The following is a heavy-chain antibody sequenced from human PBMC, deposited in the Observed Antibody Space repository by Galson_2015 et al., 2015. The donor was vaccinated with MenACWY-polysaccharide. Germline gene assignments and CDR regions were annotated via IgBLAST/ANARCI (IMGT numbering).Heavy chain of an antibody. CDR2: IKGDGSVK. CDR3: ARSWFGEEDAFDT. Sequence: SLRLSCAASGFTFSKYWMSWVRQAPGKGLEWVANIKGDGSVKNYVDSVRGRFTISSDDATNSVFLQMSSLTGEDTAVYFCARSWFGEEDAFDTWGQGTMVTV. D-gene: IGHD3-10*01. CDR1: GFTFSKYW. V-gene: IGHV3-7*01. J-gene: IGHJ3*02.